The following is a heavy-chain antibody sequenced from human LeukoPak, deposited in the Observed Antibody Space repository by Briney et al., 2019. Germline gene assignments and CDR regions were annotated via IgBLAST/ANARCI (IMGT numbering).Heavy chain of an antibody. D-gene: IGHD4-17*01. CDR1: GGTFSSYA. Sequence: SVKVSFKASGGTFSSYAISWERQAPGQGLEWMGGIIPMFGTANYAQKFQGRVTITTDESTSTAYMELSSLRSEDTAVYYCARVTTDHYYYYYMDVWGKGTTVTVSS. CDR2: IIPMFGTA. J-gene: IGHJ6*03. CDR3: ARVTTDHYYYYYMDV. V-gene: IGHV1-69*05.